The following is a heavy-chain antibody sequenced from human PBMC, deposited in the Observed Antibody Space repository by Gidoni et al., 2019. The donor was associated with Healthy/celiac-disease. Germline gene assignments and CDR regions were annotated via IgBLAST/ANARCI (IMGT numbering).Heavy chain of an antibody. J-gene: IGHJ5*02. CDR2: IYYSGST. CDR3: ARVWQQLTPGGDWFDP. D-gene: IGHD6-13*01. CDR1: DGSLRRSSYY. Sequence: QLQLQESGPGLVKPSKTLSLTCTVSDGSLRRSSYYWGWIRQPPGKGLEWIGSIYYSGSTYYNPSLKSRVTISVDTSKTQFSLKLSSVTAEDTAVYYCARVWQQLTPGGDWFDPWGQGTLVTVSS. V-gene: IGHV4-39*07.